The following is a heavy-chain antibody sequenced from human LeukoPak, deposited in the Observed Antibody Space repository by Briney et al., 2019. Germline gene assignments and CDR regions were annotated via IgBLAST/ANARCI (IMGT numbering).Heavy chain of an antibody. CDR1: GFTGSSNY. CDR2: IYSGGST. J-gene: IGHJ4*02. Sequence: GGSLRLSCAASGFTGSSNYMSWVRQAPGKGLEWVSVIYSGGSTYYADSVKGRFTISRDNSKNMLYLQMNSLRAEDTAVYYCARDIAYDSSGYYSPHFDYWGQGTLVTVSS. D-gene: IGHD3-22*01. V-gene: IGHV3-53*01. CDR3: ARDIAYDSSGYYSPHFDY.